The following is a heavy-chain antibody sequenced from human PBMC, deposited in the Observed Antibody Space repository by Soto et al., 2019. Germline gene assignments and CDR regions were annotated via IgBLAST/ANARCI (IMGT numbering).Heavy chain of an antibody. D-gene: IGHD6-13*01. CDR1: GFTFSSYA. CDR2: ISGSGSSR. Sequence: GSLRLSCAASGFTFSSYALSWVRRAPGKGLEWISAISGSGSSRYYADSVKGRFTISRDNSKNTLYLLINSLRAEDTAVYYCAKATVEYSSSWPFDYWGQGTLVTVSS. V-gene: IGHV3-23*01. CDR3: AKATVEYSSSWPFDY. J-gene: IGHJ4*02.